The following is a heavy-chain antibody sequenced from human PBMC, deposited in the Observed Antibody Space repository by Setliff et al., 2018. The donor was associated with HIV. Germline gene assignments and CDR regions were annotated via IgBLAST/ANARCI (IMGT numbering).Heavy chain of an antibody. Sequence: SETLSLTCTVSSGSVSRSDYYWGWIRQTPGKGLEWIGSIYWSGLTFYNPSLKSRVTISVDTSKNQFSLKLNSVTAADTAVYYCARVRQVSDYGDYDYYFDYWGQGALVTVSS. CDR3: ARVRQVSDYGDYDYYFDY. J-gene: IGHJ4*02. CDR2: IYWSGLT. D-gene: IGHD4-17*01. CDR1: SGSVSRSDYY. V-gene: IGHV4-39*01.